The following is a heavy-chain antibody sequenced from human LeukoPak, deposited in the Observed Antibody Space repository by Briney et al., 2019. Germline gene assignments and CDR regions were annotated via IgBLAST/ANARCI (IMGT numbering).Heavy chain of an antibody. CDR1: GFIFTTYA. Sequence: GGSLRLSFAASGFIFTTYAMIWVRQAPGKGLEWVSTISGGGGSTFYADSVKGRFTIFRVNSKNTLYLQMNSLRAEDTAIYYCAKDMSDYTNFPDVWGQGTTVTVSS. J-gene: IGHJ6*02. CDR3: AKDMSDYTNFPDV. CDR2: ISGGGGST. D-gene: IGHD4-11*01. V-gene: IGHV3-23*01.